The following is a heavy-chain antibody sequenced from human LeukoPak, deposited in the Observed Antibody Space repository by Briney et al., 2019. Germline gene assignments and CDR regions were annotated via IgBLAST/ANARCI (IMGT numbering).Heavy chain of an antibody. CDR2: IWYDGSNK. J-gene: IGHJ6*02. Sequence: GRSLRLSCAASGFTFSSYGMHWVRQAPGKGLEWVAVIWYDGSNKYYADSVKGRFTISRDNSKNTLYLQMNSLRAEDTAVYYCARDRFSRGWDYYGMDVWGQGTTVTVSS. D-gene: IGHD6-19*01. CDR3: ARDRFSRGWDYYGMDV. CDR1: GFTFSSYG. V-gene: IGHV3-33*01.